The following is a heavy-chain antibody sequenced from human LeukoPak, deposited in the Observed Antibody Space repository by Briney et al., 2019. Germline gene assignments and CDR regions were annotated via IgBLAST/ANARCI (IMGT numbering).Heavy chain of an antibody. D-gene: IGHD6-19*01. Sequence: GGSLRLSCAASGFTFSSYAMSWVRQAPGKGLEWVSAISGSGGSTYYADSVKGRFTISRDNCKNTLYLQMNSLRAEDTAVYYCAKQQWLVPEGYYGMDVWGQGTTVTVSS. V-gene: IGHV3-23*01. CDR1: GFTFSSYA. CDR2: ISGSGGST. CDR3: AKQQWLVPEGYYGMDV. J-gene: IGHJ6*02.